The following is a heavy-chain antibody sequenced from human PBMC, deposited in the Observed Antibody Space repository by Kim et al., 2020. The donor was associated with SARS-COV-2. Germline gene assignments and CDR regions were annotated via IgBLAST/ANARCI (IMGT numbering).Heavy chain of an antibody. V-gene: IGHV3-7*01. J-gene: IGHJ6*02. Sequence: GGSLRLSCAASGFTFSSYWMSWVRQAPGKGLEWVANIKQDGSEKYYVDSVKGRFTISRDNTKNSLYLQMNSLRAEDTAVYYCARDGIAAAGNYYYYGMDVWGQGTTVTVSS. CDR3: ARDGIAAAGNYYYYGMDV. CDR2: IKQDGSEK. CDR1: GFTFSSYW. D-gene: IGHD6-13*01.